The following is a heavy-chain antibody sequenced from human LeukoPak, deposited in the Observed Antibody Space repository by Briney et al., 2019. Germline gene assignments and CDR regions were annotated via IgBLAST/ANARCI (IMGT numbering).Heavy chain of an antibody. CDR1: GFTFSSYA. J-gene: IGHJ4*02. Sequence: GGSLRLSCAASGFTFSSYAMSWVRQAPGKGLEWVSAISGSGGSTYYADSVKGRFTISRDNSKNTLYLQMNSLRAEDTAVYYCATHIVATNPTGYFDYWGQGTLVTVSS. CDR3: ATHIVATNPTGYFDY. D-gene: IGHD5-12*01. V-gene: IGHV3-23*01. CDR2: ISGSGGST.